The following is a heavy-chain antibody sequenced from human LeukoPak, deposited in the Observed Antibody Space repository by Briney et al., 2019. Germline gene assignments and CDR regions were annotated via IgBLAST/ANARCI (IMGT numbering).Heavy chain of an antibody. Sequence: GGSLRLSCAASGFTFNNYAMSWVRQAPGKGLEWVSAISGSGDSTYYVDSVKGRFTISRDNSRNTLYLQMNSLRAEDTAAYYCAKAYYYDSTGYYLSGDYWGQGTLVTVAS. J-gene: IGHJ4*02. CDR1: GFTFNNYA. D-gene: IGHD3-22*01. CDR2: ISGSGDST. V-gene: IGHV3-23*01. CDR3: AKAYYYDSTGYYLSGDY.